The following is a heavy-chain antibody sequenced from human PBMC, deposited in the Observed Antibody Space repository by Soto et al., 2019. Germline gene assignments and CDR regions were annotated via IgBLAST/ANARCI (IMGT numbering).Heavy chain of an antibody. CDR3: AKLMYSFDSSGFSVDY. J-gene: IGHJ4*02. CDR1: GFTFSSYG. CDR2: ISYGGSNQ. V-gene: IGHV3-30*18. D-gene: IGHD3-22*01. Sequence: QARLVESGGGVVQPGRSLRLSCVASGFTFSSYGMQWVRQAPGKGLDWVAFISYGGSNQYYADSMKGRFTISRDDSKNMLYLQMNSLRPEDTAVYYCAKLMYSFDSSGFSVDYWGQGTLATVSS.